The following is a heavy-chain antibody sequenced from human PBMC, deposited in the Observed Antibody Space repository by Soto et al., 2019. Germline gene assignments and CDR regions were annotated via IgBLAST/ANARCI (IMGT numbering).Heavy chain of an antibody. CDR2: IHYNGNT. V-gene: IGHV4-59*01. CDR1: DDSISAYS. Sequence: PSETLSLTCTVSDDSISAYSWSWVRQPPGKGLEWIGNIHYNGNTKYNPSLKSRVSMSVDTSKNQFSLRLISVTAADTAKYFCAREGNLGRWLQPLDFWGQGTLVTVSS. CDR3: AREGNLGRWLQPLDF. J-gene: IGHJ4*02. D-gene: IGHD5-12*01.